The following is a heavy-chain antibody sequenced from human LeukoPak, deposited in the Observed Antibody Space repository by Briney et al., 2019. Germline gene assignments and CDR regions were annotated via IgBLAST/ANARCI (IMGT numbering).Heavy chain of an antibody. CDR2: IYPGDSDT. CDR3: ARHDCSSTSCPGDY. V-gene: IGHV5-51*01. J-gene: IGHJ4*02. CDR1: GYSFTSYW. D-gene: IGHD2-2*01. Sequence: GESLKISFQGSGYSFTSYWIGWVRPMPGKGLEWMGIIYPGDSDTGYSPSFQGQVTISADKSISTAYLQWSSLKASDTAMYYCARHDCSSTSCPGDYWGQGTLVTVSS.